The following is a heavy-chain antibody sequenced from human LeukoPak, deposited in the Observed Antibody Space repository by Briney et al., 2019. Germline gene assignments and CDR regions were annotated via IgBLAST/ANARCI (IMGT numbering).Heavy chain of an antibody. D-gene: IGHD1-26*01. Sequence: PGGSLRLSCAASGFTFSSYGIHWVRQAPGKGLEWVAVIWYGGSNKYYADSVKGRFTISRDNSKNTLYLQMNSLRAEDTAVYYCARGAKWAYYFDYWGQGTLVTVSS. CDR2: IWYGGSNK. J-gene: IGHJ4*02. CDR1: GFTFSSYG. CDR3: ARGAKWAYYFDY. V-gene: IGHV3-33*08.